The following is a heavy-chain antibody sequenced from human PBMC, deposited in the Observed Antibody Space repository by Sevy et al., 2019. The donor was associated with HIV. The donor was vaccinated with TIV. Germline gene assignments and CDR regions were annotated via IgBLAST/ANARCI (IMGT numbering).Heavy chain of an antibody. CDR1: GGTFSSYA. V-gene: IGHV1-69*06. J-gene: IGHJ4*02. CDR2: IIPIFGTA. CDR3: ASVRYDILTGYYTPIFDY. Sequence: ASMKVSCKASGGTFSSYAISWVRQAPGQGLEWMGGIIPIFGTANYAQKFQGRVTITADKSTSTAYMELSSLRSEDTAVYYCASVRYDILTGYYTPIFDYWGQGTLVTVSS. D-gene: IGHD3-9*01.